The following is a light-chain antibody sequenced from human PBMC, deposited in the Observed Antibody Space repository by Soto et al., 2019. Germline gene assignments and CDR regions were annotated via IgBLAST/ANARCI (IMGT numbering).Light chain of an antibody. CDR2: GAS. J-gene: IGKJ5*01. CDR1: QRVSSSY. Sequence: EIVWTQSPGTMSLSPGERATLSCRASQRVSSSYLAWYQQKPGQAPRLLIYGASSRATGIPDRFSGSGSGTDFTLTISRLEPEDFAVYYCQQYGSSPRTFGQGTRLEIK. CDR3: QQYGSSPRT. V-gene: IGKV3-20*01.